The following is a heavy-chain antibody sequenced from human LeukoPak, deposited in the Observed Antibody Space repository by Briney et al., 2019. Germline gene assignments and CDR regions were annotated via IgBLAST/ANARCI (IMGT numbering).Heavy chain of an antibody. D-gene: IGHD6-13*01. CDR2: VYSSGST. Sequence: SETLSLTCTVSGGSISGYYWGWIRQPAGKGLEWIGRVYSSGSTNHNPSLKSRATMSVDTSKNQFSLKLMSVTAADTAVYYCARGGSGSSWSTFDYWGQGNLVTVSS. CDR3: ARGGSGSSWSTFDY. CDR1: GGSISGYY. V-gene: IGHV4-4*07. J-gene: IGHJ4*02.